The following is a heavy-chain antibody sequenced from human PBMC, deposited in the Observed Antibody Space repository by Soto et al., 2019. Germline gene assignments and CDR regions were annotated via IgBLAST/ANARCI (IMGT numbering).Heavy chain of an antibody. Sequence: SVKVSCKASGGTFSSYAISWVRQAPGQGLEWMGGIIPIFGTANYAQKFQGRVTITADESTSTAYMELSSLRSEDTAVYYCARDPPGRITIFSDPSDTDYWGQGTLVTVSS. D-gene: IGHD3-9*01. V-gene: IGHV1-69*13. CDR1: GGTFSSYA. J-gene: IGHJ4*02. CDR2: IIPIFGTA. CDR3: ARDPPGRITIFSDPSDTDY.